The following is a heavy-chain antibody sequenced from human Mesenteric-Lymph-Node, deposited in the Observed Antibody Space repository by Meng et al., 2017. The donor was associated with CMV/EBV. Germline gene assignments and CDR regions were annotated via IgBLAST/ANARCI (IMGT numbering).Heavy chain of an antibody. CDR3: ARVPTGILPDQHFDY. J-gene: IGHJ4*02. D-gene: IGHD3-9*01. CDR1: GYTLRGYY. Sequence: ASVKVSCKASGYTLRGYYIHWVRQAPGQGLEWMGWSNPNTGGTNYAQKFQGRLTMTRDTSISTAYMEVSRLRSDDTAIYYCARVPTGILPDQHFDYWGQGTLVTVSS. V-gene: IGHV1-2*02. CDR2: SNPNTGGT.